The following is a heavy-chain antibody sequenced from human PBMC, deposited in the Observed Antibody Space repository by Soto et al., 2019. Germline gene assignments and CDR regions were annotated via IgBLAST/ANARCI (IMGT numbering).Heavy chain of an antibody. CDR1: GFTFSSYA. CDR3: AKALSGSIRYFDY. D-gene: IGHD1-26*01. J-gene: IGHJ4*02. Sequence: EVQLLESGGGLVQPGGSLRLSCAASGFTFSSYAMGWVRQAPGKGLEWVSLLSGSGVTTYYADSVKGRFNISRDNSKNTLYLQTNSLRAEDTAVYYCAKALSGSIRYFDYWGQGTLVTVSS. CDR2: LSGSGVTT. V-gene: IGHV3-23*01.